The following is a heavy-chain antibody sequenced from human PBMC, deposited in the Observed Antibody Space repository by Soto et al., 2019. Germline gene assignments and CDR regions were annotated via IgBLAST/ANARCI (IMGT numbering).Heavy chain of an antibody. Sequence: EVQLVESGGGLVQSGRSLRLSCAASGFTFDEYAMHWVRQAPGKGLEWVSGISWNSGSIGYADSVKGRFTISRDNAKNSLYLQMNSLRAEDTALYYCAKPPRGYYDSSGYYYSPWYFDLWGRGTLVTVSS. V-gene: IGHV3-9*01. J-gene: IGHJ2*01. CDR1: GFTFDEYA. CDR3: AKPPRGYYDSSGYYYSPWYFDL. D-gene: IGHD3-22*01. CDR2: ISWNSGSI.